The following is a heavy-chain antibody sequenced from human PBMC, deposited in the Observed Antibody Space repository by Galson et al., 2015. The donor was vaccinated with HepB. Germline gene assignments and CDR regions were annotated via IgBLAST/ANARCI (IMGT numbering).Heavy chain of an antibody. Sequence: QSGAEVKKPGESLKISCKGSGYSFTSYWIAWVRQMPGKGLEWMGIIYPDDSDTRYSPSFQGRVTMSADKSISTAYLQWSSLKASDSAMYYCVRQVRGAFRVVVRPWFDPWGQGTLVTVSS. CDR3: VRQVRGAFRVVVRPWFDP. V-gene: IGHV5-51*01. J-gene: IGHJ5*02. D-gene: IGHD3-3*01. CDR2: IYPDDSDT. CDR1: GYSFTSYW.